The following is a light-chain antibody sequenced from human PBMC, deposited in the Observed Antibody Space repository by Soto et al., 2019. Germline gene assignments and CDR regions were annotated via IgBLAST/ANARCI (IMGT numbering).Light chain of an antibody. Sequence: EIVLTQSPATLSLSPGERATLSCRASQSVSSYLAWYQQKPGQAPRLLIYDASNRATGIPARFSGSGSGTVFSLTNSNVEPEDFAVYYCQQPSSFGQGTRLEIK. CDR2: DAS. J-gene: IGKJ5*01. CDR3: QQPSS. CDR1: QSVSSY. V-gene: IGKV3-11*01.